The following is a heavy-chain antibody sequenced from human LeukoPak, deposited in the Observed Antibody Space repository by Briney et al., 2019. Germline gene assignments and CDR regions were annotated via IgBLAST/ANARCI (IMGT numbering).Heavy chain of an antibody. CDR1: GGSLSNYA. V-gene: IGHV1-69*05. D-gene: IGHD7-27*01. CDR3: ARDLLTGDGYYYYYYGMDV. J-gene: IGHJ6*02. Sequence: GSSVKVSCKASGGSLSNYAFNWVRQAPGQGLEWMGGIIPLLGTTNYAQKLQGRVTMTTDTSTSTAYMELRSLRSDDTAVYYCARDLLTGDGYYYYYYGMDVWGQGTTVTVSS. CDR2: IIPLLGTT.